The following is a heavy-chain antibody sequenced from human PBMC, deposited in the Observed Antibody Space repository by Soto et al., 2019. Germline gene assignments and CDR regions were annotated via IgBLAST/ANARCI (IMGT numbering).Heavy chain of an antibody. CDR2: IYYSGST. Sequence: SETLSLTCTVSGGSISSGGYYWSWVRQHPGKGLEWIGYIYYSGSTYYNPSLKSRVTISVDTSQNQFSLKLSSVTAADTAVYYCARGLYDSSGYYYFGDAFDIWGQGTMVTV. CDR1: GGSISSGGYY. V-gene: IGHV4-31*03. CDR3: ARGLYDSSGYYYFGDAFDI. J-gene: IGHJ3*02. D-gene: IGHD3-22*01.